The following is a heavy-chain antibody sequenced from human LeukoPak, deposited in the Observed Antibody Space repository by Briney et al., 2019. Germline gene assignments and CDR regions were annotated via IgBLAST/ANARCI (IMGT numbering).Heavy chain of an antibody. D-gene: IGHD2-15*01. V-gene: IGHV3-33*01. Sequence: GGSLRLSCAASGFTFSSYGMHWVRQAPGEGLEWVAVIWYDGSNKYYADSVKGRFTISRDNSKNTLYLQMNSLRAEDTAVYYCARDPMLAVVASNWFDPWGQGTLVTVSS. CDR3: ARDPMLAVVASNWFDP. CDR2: IWYDGSNK. J-gene: IGHJ5*02. CDR1: GFTFSSYG.